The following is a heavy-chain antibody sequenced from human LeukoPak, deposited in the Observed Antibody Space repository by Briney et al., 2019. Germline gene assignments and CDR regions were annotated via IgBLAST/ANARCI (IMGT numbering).Heavy chain of an antibody. Sequence: GGSLRLSCAASGFTVSSNYMSWVRQAPGKGLEWDSSIYNGGSTYYADSVKGRFTISRDNSKNTLYLQMNSLRAEDTAVYYCATNIAVAGKRALDYWGQGTLVTVSS. D-gene: IGHD6-19*01. J-gene: IGHJ4*02. CDR3: ATNIAVAGKRALDY. CDR1: GFTVSSNY. CDR2: IYNGGST. V-gene: IGHV3-53*01.